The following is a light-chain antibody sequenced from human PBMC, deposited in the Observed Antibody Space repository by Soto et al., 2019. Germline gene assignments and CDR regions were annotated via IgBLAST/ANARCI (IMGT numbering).Light chain of an antibody. CDR1: QEISTL. CDR2: GAS. J-gene: IGKJ4*01. Sequence: DIQMTQSPSSVSASIGDTVTITCRASQEISTLLAWYQQKPGKAPKLLIYGASTLESGVPSRFSGRGSGTDFTLTISSLHPEDFATYFCQQADSFPLTFGGGTKVEMK. CDR3: QQADSFPLT. V-gene: IGKV1D-12*01.